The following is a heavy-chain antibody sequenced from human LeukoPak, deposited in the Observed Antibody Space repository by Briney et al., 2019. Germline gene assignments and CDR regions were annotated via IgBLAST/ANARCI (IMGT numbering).Heavy chain of an antibody. CDR3: ASRRFLEWLSSPFDY. J-gene: IGHJ4*02. CDR1: GFTFSSYW. D-gene: IGHD3-3*01. CDR2: IKQDGSEK. V-gene: IGHV3-7*01. Sequence: GGSLRLSCAASGFTFSSYWMSWVRQAPGKGLEWVANIKQDGSEKYYVDSVKGRFTISRDNAKNSRYLQMNSLRAEDTAVYYCASRRFLEWLSSPFDYWGQGTLVTVSS.